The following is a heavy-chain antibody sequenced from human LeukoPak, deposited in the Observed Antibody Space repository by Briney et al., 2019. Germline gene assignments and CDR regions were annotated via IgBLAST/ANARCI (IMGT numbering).Heavy chain of an antibody. V-gene: IGHV4-61*10. D-gene: IGHD6-13*01. CDR1: GGSFSSGDYS. J-gene: IGHJ6*02. Sequence: KPSETLSLTCTVSGGSFSSGDYSWNWIRQPAGQGLEWIGRLFSSGTTNYNPSLKSRVTISVDTSKNQVSLKLSSVTAADTAVYYCARFQSSSSWDYYYGLDVWGQGTTVTVSS. CDR2: LFSSGTT. CDR3: ARFQSSSSWDYYYGLDV.